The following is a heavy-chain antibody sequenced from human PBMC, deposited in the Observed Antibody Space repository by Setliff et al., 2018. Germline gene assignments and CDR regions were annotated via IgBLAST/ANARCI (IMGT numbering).Heavy chain of an antibody. D-gene: IGHD4-17*01. Sequence: PGGSLRLSCAASGFNFKGHGMNWVRQAPGKGLDWVSSFRGGGGPTYYADSVKGRFTISRDISKNTVYLQMNSLRVEDTAVYFCAKVYRDYGNSVDAFDVWGQGTMVTVSS. J-gene: IGHJ3*01. CDR2: FRGGGGPT. CDR3: AKVYRDYGNSVDAFDV. CDR1: GFNFKGHG. V-gene: IGHV3-23*01.